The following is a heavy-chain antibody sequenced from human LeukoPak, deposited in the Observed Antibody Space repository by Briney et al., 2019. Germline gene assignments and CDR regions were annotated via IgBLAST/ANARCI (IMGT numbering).Heavy chain of an antibody. Sequence: ASVKVSCKASGYTFTSYCMHWVRQAPGQGLEWMGIINPSGGSTSYAQKFQGRVTMTRDTSTSTVYMELSSLRSEDTAVYYCARGPITMIVVAGPFGHWGQGTLVTVSS. CDR2: INPSGGST. CDR1: GYTFTSYC. J-gene: IGHJ4*02. CDR3: ARGPITMIVVAGPFGH. D-gene: IGHD3-22*01. V-gene: IGHV1-46*01.